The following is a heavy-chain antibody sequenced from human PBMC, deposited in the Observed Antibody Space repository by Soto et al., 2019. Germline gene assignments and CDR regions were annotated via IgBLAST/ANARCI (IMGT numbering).Heavy chain of an antibody. D-gene: IGHD3-10*01. V-gene: IGHV3-21*01. CDR2: ISSSSSYI. CDR3: ARGSPGVGY. Sequence: EVQLVESGGGLVKPGGSLRLSCAASGFPFSSYTMNWVRQASGKGLEWVSSISSSSSYIYYSDSVKGRFTISRDNAKNSLYLQMNSLRAEDTAVYYCARGSPGVGYWGQGTLVTVSS. J-gene: IGHJ4*02. CDR1: GFPFSSYT.